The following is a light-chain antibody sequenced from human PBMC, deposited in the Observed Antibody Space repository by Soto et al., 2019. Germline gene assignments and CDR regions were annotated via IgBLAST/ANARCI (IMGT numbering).Light chain of an antibody. CDR3: CSHAGNNNYV. V-gene: IGLV2-8*01. CDR2: AVS. J-gene: IGLJ1*01. Sequence: QAFLTKPPSASGSPGQSVAISCTGTSRDVGGQNYVSWFQQYPGKAPKLLIYAVSNRPSGVPYRFSGSKSGNTASLTISGLRAEDEADYFCCSHAGNNNYVFGTGTKVTVL. CDR1: SRDVGGQNY.